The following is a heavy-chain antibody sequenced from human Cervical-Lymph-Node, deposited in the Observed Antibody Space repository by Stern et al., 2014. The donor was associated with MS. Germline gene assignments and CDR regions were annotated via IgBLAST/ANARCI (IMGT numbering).Heavy chain of an antibody. CDR3: ARDLSD. V-gene: IGHV4-59*01. Sequence: QVQLQESSPGLVKPSETLSLTCTVSGVSISNYYWNWIRQSPGKGLEWIGSAYYSGGTNYNPSLRSRVTISVDTSKTQFSLNLHSVTAADTAVYYCARDLSDWGQGTLVTVSS. CDR2: AYYSGGT. J-gene: IGHJ4*02. D-gene: IGHD2/OR15-2a*01. CDR1: GVSISNYY.